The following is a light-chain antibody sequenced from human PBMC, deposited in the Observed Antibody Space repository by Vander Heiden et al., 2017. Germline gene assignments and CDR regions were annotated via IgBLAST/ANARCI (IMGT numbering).Light chain of an antibody. CDR3: FSYTSSTTVV. V-gene: IGLV2-14*03. J-gene: IGLJ2*01. CDR2: DVS. CDR1: SSDVGGYNY. Sequence: QSALTQPASVSGSPGQSITVSCTGTSSDVGGYNYVSWYQQHPGKAPKLMIYDVSNRPSGVSNRFSGSKSGNTASLTISGLQAEDEADYYCFSYTSSTTVVFGGGTKVTVL.